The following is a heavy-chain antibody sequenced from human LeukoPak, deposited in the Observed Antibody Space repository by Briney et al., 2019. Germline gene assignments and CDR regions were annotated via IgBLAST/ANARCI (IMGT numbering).Heavy chain of an antibody. CDR2: INHSGST. Sequence: SETLSLTCTVSGGSISSYYWSWIRQPPGKGLEWIGEINHSGSTNYNPSLKSRVTISVDTSKNQFSLKLSSVTAADTAVYYCARDAITMVRGADYFDYWGQGTLVTVSS. V-gene: IGHV4-34*01. CDR1: GGSISSYY. CDR3: ARDAITMVRGADYFDY. D-gene: IGHD3-10*01. J-gene: IGHJ4*02.